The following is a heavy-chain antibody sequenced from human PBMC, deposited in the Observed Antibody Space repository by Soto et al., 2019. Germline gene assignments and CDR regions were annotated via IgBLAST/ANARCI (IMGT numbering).Heavy chain of an antibody. CDR3: EHVAGAQLLWPPFDMEV. D-gene: IGHD3-10*01. CDR2: ISGSGCST. Sequence: SLSLSCAPSRFNFCCHALSWVRQAPRKGLAWVSAISGSGCSTYYADSVKRRFTISRYNSKDTPYLQMISLRAADTAVYYCEHVAGAQLLWPPFDMEVWGQETTVTGFS. J-gene: IGHJ6*02. CDR1: RFNFCCHA. V-gene: IGHV3-23*01.